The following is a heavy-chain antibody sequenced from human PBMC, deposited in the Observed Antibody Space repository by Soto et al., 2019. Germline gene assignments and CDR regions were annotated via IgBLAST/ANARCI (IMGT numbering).Heavy chain of an antibody. Sequence: SETLSLTCTVSGGSISSGNYYWSWIRQHPGKGLEWIGYIYYSGSTYYNPSLKSRVTISVDTSKNQFSLKLSSVTAADTAVYYCASTYYNASSGPFDYWGQGSLVTVSS. J-gene: IGHJ4*02. D-gene: IGHD3-22*01. CDR3: ASTYYNASSGPFDY. CDR1: GGSISSGNYY. CDR2: IYYSGST. V-gene: IGHV4-31*03.